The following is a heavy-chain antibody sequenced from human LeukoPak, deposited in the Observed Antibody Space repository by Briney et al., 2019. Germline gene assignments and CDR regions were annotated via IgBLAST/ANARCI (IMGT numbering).Heavy chain of an antibody. V-gene: IGHV4-38-2*02. CDR2: IYHSGST. D-gene: IGHD2-2*01. CDR3: ARVRGYCSSTICYRYYFDY. J-gene: IGHJ4*02. CDR1: GYSISSGYY. Sequence: SSETLSLTCTVSGYSISSGYYWGWIRQPPGKGLEWIGTIYHSGSTYYNPSLKSRVTISVDTSKNQFSLKLTSVTAADTAVYYCARVRGYCSSTICYRYYFDYWGQGTLVTVSS.